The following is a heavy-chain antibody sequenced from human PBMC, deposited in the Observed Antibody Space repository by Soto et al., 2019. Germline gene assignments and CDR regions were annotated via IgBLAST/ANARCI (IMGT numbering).Heavy chain of an antibody. V-gene: IGHV4-59*08. CDR3: ARLRFSGTSLYYYYGMDV. Sequence: SQPLCLSWTVSDGSSSSYYWRCIRQAPGKGLEWIASIFYTGDTNYNPSLLSRVAISIDTSKTQFSLRLNSVTAADTAVYYCARLRFSGTSLYYYYGMDVWGQGTTVTVSS. CDR2: IFYTGDT. J-gene: IGHJ6*02. D-gene: IGHD3-10*01. CDR1: DGSSSSYY.